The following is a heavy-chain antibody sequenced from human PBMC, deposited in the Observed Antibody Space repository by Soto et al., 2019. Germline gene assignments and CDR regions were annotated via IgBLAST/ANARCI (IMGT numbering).Heavy chain of an antibody. D-gene: IGHD4-17*01. CDR3: ARVAYGVNSGLSHFDY. V-gene: IGHV4-34*12. Sequence: QVQLQQWGAGLLKPSETLSRTCAVYGGSFSGYYWSWIRQPPGKGLEWIGEIIYSGSTNYNPSLKRPVTISIHTSKNHFSQNLRSVTAAHTAVYYCARVAYGVNSGLSHFDYWGQGTLVHVSP. CDR1: GGSFSGYY. CDR2: IIYSGST. J-gene: IGHJ4*02.